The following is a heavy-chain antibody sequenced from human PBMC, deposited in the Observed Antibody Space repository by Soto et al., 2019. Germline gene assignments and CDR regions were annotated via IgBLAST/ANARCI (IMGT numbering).Heavy chain of an antibody. V-gene: IGHV4-59*01. Sequence: SETLSLTCTVSGGSISSYYWSWIRQPPGKGLEWIGYIYYSGSTNYNPSLKSRVTISVDTSKNQFSLKLSSVTAADTAVYYCARDSAAAALGYSSGWYDSGMDVWGQGTTVTVSS. CDR1: GGSISSYY. J-gene: IGHJ6*02. CDR2: IYYSGST. D-gene: IGHD6-19*01. CDR3: ARDSAAAALGYSSGWYDSGMDV.